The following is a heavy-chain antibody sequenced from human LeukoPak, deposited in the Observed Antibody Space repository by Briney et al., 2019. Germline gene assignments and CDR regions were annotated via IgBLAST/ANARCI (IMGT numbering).Heavy chain of an antibody. CDR3: AKEGRGRYYYMDV. CDR1: GFTFSSYG. J-gene: IGHJ6*03. Sequence: GGSLRLSCAASGFTFSSYGMHWVRQAPGKGLEWVAVIWYDGSNKYYADSVKGRFTISRDNSKNTLYLQMNSLRAEDTAVYYCAKEGRGRYYYMDVWGKGTTVTVSS. D-gene: IGHD3-10*01. V-gene: IGHV3-33*06. CDR2: IWYDGSNK.